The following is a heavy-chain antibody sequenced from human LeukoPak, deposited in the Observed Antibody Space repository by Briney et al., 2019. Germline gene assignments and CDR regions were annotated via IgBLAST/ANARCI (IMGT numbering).Heavy chain of an antibody. Sequence: GSLRLSCAASGFTLSSYAMTWVRQAPGKGLEWVSTIRGSGDSTYYADSVKGRFTISGDNSKNTLYLQMNSLRAEDTAVYYCARYCSGASCYSGVDYWGQGTLVTVSS. CDR2: IRGSGDST. CDR1: GFTLSSYA. J-gene: IGHJ4*02. D-gene: IGHD2-15*01. CDR3: ARYCSGASCYSGVDY. V-gene: IGHV3-23*01.